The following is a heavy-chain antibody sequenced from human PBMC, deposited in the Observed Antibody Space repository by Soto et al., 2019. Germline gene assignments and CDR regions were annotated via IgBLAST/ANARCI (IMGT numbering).Heavy chain of an antibody. J-gene: IGHJ4*02. V-gene: IGHV1-46*01. D-gene: IGHD3-3*01. Sequence: GASVKVSCKASGYTFTSYYMHWVRQAPGQGLEWMGIINPSGGSTSYAQKFQGRVTMTRDTSTSTVYMELSSLRSEDTAVYYCARSEIDYDFWSGYYSGAPIDYWGQGTLVTAPQ. CDR3: ARSEIDYDFWSGYYSGAPIDY. CDR2: INPSGGST. CDR1: GYTFTSYY.